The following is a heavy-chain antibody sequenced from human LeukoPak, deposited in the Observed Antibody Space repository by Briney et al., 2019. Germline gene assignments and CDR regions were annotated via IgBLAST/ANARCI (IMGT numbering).Heavy chain of an antibody. J-gene: IGHJ4*02. D-gene: IGHD2-15*01. CDR2: ISTSGGST. CDR1: GFIFSNYA. CDR3: ARQLGYCSDGNCYFDY. V-gene: IGHV3-23*01. Sequence: GGSLRLSCAASGFIFSNYAMSWVRQAPGRGLEWVSAISTSGGSTYYADSVKGRFPISRDNSKNTLHLQMNSLRAEYTAVYHCARQLGYCSDGNCYFDYWGQGTLVTVSS.